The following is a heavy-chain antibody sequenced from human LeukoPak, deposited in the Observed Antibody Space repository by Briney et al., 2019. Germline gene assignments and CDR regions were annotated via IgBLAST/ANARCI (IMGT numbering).Heavy chain of an antibody. D-gene: IGHD6-13*01. Sequence: ASVKVSCKASGYSFTGYAMHWVRQAPGQGLEWMGWINTNTGNPTYAQGFTGRFVFSLDTSVSTAYLQISSLKAEDTAVYYCAREFWRSSSWTFDYWGQGTLVTVSS. J-gene: IGHJ4*02. V-gene: IGHV7-4-1*02. CDR1: GYSFTGYA. CDR2: INTNTGNP. CDR3: AREFWRSSSWTFDY.